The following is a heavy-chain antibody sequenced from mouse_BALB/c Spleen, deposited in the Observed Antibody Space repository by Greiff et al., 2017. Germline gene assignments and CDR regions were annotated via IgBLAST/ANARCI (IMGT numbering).Heavy chain of an antibody. D-gene: IGHD1-1*01. CDR2: IDPANGNT. Sequence: DVKLQESGAELVKPGASVKLSCTASGFNIKDTYMHWVKQRPEQGLEWIGRIDPANGNTKYDPKFQGKATITADTSSNTAYLQLSSLTSEDTAVYYCARILLLDFDYWGQGTTLTVSS. CDR1: GFNIKDTY. V-gene: IGHV14-3*02. J-gene: IGHJ2*01. CDR3: ARILLLDFDY.